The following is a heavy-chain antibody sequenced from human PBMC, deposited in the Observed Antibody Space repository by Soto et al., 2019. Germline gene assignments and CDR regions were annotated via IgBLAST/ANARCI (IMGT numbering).Heavy chain of an antibody. CDR1: RDTFSSYA. J-gene: IGHJ4*02. CDR2: INAGNGDT. Sequence: GASVKVSCKACRDTFSSYAIHWARQAPGQRLEWMGWINAGNGDTNYAQNFQGRVTITWDTSASTAYMELSSLRSEDTAVYYCARDLSGSGWYDYWGQGTLVTVSS. CDR3: ARDLSGSGWYDY. V-gene: IGHV1-3*01. D-gene: IGHD6-19*01.